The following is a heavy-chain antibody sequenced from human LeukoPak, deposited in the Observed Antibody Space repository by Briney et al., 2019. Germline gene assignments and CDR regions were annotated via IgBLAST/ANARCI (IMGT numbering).Heavy chain of an antibody. D-gene: IGHD1-26*01. V-gene: IGHV3-21*04. CDR3: VRDRGTYRPIDY. CDR2: ISYTGTYI. J-gene: IGHJ4*02. Sequence: PGGSLRLSCAASALILNAYNMNWVRQAPGKGLECVLSISYTGTYIYYADSVKGRFTISRDNAQNSLYLQMNSLRAEDTAIYYCVRDRGTYRPIDYWGQGTLVTVSS. CDR1: ALILNAYN.